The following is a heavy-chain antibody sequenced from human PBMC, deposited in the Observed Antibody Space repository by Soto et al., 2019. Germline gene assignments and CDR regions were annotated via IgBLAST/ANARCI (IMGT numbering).Heavy chain of an antibody. CDR3: ARWYSGSFGGDYFDY. Sequence: QVQLVESGGGVVQPGRSLRLSCAASGFTFSSYAMHWVRQAPGKGLEWVAVISYDGSNKYYADSMKGRFTISRDNSKNTLYLQMNSLRAEDTAVYYCARWYSGSFGGDYFDYWGQGTLVTVSS. V-gene: IGHV3-30-3*01. CDR2: ISYDGSNK. CDR1: GFTFSSYA. J-gene: IGHJ4*02. D-gene: IGHD1-26*01.